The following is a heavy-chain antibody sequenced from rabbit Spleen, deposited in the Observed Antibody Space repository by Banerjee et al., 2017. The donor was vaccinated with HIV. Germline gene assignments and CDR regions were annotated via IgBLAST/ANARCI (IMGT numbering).Heavy chain of an antibody. CDR1: GFSFSGTYW. D-gene: IGHD6-1*01. CDR3: ARHIDSYPPDFNL. J-gene: IGHJ4*01. Sequence: QEQLEESGGDLVKPEGSLTLTCTASGFSFSGTYWICWVRQAPGKGLEWIGCVYGGSDGRTYYASWAKGRFTISKTSSTTVTLQMTSLTAADTASYFCARHIDSYPPDFNLWGPGTLVTVS. V-gene: IGHV1S45*01. CDR2: VYGGSDGRT.